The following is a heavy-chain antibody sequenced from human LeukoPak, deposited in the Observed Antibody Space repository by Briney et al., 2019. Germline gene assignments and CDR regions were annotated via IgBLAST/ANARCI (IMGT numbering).Heavy chain of an antibody. CDR2: INQDVSER. D-gene: IGHD5-18*01. CDR1: GFTFSTYW. CDR3: ARDRGYSTFDI. Sequence: GGSLRLSCAASGFTFSTYWMSWVRQAPGTGLEWVANINQDVSERNYVDSVKGRFTISRDNAKNSLYLQMNSLRAEDTAVYYCARDRGYSTFDIWGQGTKVTVSS. J-gene: IGHJ3*02. V-gene: IGHV3-7*05.